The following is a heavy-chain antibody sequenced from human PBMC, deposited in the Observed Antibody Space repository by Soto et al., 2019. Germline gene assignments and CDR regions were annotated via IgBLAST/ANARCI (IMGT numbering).Heavy chain of an antibody. D-gene: IGHD2-15*01. CDR2: IWYDGSNK. J-gene: IGHJ4*02. V-gene: IGHV3-33*01. CDR1: GFTFSSYG. CDR3: ARDYSGGSSAPDY. Sequence: QVQLVESGGGVVQPGRSLRLSCAASGFTFSSYGMHWVLQAPGKGLEWVAVIWYDGSNKYYADSVKGRFTISRDNSKNTLYLQMNSLRADDTAVYYCARDYSGGSSAPDYGGQGTLVTVSS.